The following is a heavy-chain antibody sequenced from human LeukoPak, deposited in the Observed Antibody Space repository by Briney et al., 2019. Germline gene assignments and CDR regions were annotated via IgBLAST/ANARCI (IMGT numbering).Heavy chain of an antibody. J-gene: IGHJ4*02. CDR1: GFTFSSYG. CDR3: ARAGEPVAGTSDFDY. D-gene: IGHD6-19*01. CDR2: IWYDGSNK. V-gene: IGHV3-33*01. Sequence: GGSLRLSCAASGFTFSSYGMHWVRQAPGKGLEWVAVIWYDGSNKYYADSVKGRFTISRDNSKNTLYLQMNSLRAEDTAVYYCARAGEPVAGTSDFDYWGQGTLVTVSS.